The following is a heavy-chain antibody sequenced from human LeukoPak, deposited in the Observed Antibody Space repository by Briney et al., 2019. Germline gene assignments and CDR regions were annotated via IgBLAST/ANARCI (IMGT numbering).Heavy chain of an antibody. Sequence: ASVKVSCKASGYTFTSYGISWVRQAPGQGLEWMGWISAYNGNTNYAQKLQGRVTMTTDTSTSTAYMELRSLRSDDTAVYYCARAAEQQLLPFWYYYYGMDVWGQGTTVTVSS. J-gene: IGHJ6*02. V-gene: IGHV1-18*01. CDR2: ISAYNGNT. CDR3: ARAAEQQLLPFWYYYYGMDV. D-gene: IGHD6-13*01. CDR1: GYTFTSYG.